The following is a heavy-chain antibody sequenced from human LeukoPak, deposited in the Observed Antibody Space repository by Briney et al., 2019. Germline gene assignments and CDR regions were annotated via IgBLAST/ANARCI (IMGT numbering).Heavy chain of an antibody. J-gene: IGHJ6*03. Sequence: GGSLRLSCAASGFTFSTYGMSWVRQAPGKGLEWVSTISGGGRGGSTYYADSVKGRFTISRDNSKNTLYLQMNSLRAEDTAVYYCARALYCSGGSCYSGSYYYYYYMDVWGKGTTVTVSS. D-gene: IGHD2-15*01. V-gene: IGHV3-23*01. CDR1: GFTFSTYG. CDR3: ARALYCSGGSCYSGSYYYYYYMDV. CDR2: ISGGGRGGST.